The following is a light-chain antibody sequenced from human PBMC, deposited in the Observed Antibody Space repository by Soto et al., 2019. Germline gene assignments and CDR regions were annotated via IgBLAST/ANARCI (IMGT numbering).Light chain of an antibody. Sequence: EIVLTQSPGTLSLSPGERATLSCRASQSIASSYLAWYQQRTGQPPRLLLYRTFNRATGIPDRFSGGGSGTDFTLTISSLEPEDSAVYFCQQFNSSPRTFGGGTKVEI. CDR2: RTF. CDR3: QQFNSSPRT. J-gene: IGKJ4*01. V-gene: IGKV3-20*01. CDR1: QSIASSY.